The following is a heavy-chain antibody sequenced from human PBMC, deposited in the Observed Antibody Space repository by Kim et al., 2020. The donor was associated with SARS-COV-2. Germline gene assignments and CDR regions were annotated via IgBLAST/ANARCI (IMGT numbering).Heavy chain of an antibody. CDR1: GDSVSNTDAA. D-gene: IGHD6-25*01. CDR3: TRGRSPAAGVFDY. J-gene: IGHJ4*02. Sequence: SQTLSLTCAISGDSVSNTDAACNWVRQSPSRGLEWLGKTFYRTKWYNEYTGSMKSRITITSDTSKNEFSLQLNSVTPDDTAVYYCTRGRSPAAGVFDYWGQGTLVTVSS. V-gene: IGHV6-1*01. CDR2: TFYRTKWYN.